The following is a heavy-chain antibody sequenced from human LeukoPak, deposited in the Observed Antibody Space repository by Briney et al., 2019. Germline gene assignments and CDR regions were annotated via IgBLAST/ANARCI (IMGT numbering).Heavy chain of an antibody. CDR2: ISYDGSNK. V-gene: IGHV3-30*18. CDR1: GFTFSSDG. D-gene: IGHD3-10*01. J-gene: IGHJ6*02. CDR3: AKDMARGIPNYYYYYGMDV. Sequence: GRSLRLSCAASGFTFSSDGMHWVRQAPGKGLEWVAVISYDGSNKYYADSVKGRFTISRDNSKNTLYLQMNSLRAEDTAVYYCAKDMARGIPNYYYYYGMDVWGHGTTVTASS.